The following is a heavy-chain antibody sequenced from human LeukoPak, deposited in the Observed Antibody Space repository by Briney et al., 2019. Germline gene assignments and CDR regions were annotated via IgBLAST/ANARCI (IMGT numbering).Heavy chain of an antibody. CDR1: GLTVSRHY. CDR2: ISTGGST. Sequence: GGSLRLSCVASGLTVSRHYMTWVRQAPGKGLEWLSVISTGGSTNYADSVKGRFTISRDNSKNILYLQMNSLRAEDTAVYYCARDDYYDSSGLDFWGQGILVTVSS. V-gene: IGHV3-53*01. D-gene: IGHD3-22*01. CDR3: ARDDYYDSSGLDF. J-gene: IGHJ4*02.